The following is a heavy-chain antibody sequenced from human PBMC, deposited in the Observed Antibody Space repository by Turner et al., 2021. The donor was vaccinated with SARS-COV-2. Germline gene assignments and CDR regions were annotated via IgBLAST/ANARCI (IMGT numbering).Heavy chain of an antibody. V-gene: IGHV3-30*18. CDR3: AKGGGSGLLNFDY. J-gene: IGHJ4*02. Sequence: QVQLVESGGGVVQPGRSLRLSCAASGFTFSSYGMHWVRQAPGKGLGWVAVTSFDGSNKYYADSVKGRFTISRDNSKNTLYLQMNSLRVEDTAVYYCAKGGGSGLLNFDYWGQGTLVTVSS. CDR2: TSFDGSNK. D-gene: IGHD6-25*01. CDR1: GFTFSSYG.